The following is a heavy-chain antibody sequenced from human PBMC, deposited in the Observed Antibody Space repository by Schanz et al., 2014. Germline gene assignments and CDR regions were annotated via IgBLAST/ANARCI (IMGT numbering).Heavy chain of an antibody. CDR1: GGSFSGYY. CDR3: ARAARRTRVVPLYFDY. J-gene: IGHJ4*02. CDR2: INHGGST. V-gene: IGHV4-34*01. Sequence: QVQLQQRGAGLLKPSETLSLTCAVYGGSFSGYYWSWIRQPPGKGLEWIAEINHGGSTNYNPSLKSRVTIPVGTSKNQFSLKLRAVTAADTAVYYCARAARRTRVVPLYFDYWGQGTLVTVSS. D-gene: IGHD2-2*01.